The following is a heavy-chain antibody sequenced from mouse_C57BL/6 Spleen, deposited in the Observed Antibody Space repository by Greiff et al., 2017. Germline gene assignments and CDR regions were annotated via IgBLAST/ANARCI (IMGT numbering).Heavy chain of an antibody. V-gene: IGHV1-26*01. CDR3: ARSPLIYYGNHYYAMDY. CDR2: INPNNGGT. J-gene: IGHJ4*01. CDR1: GYTFTDYY. D-gene: IGHD2-1*01. Sequence: EVQLQQSGPELVKPGASVKISCKASGYTFTDYYMNWVKQSHGKSLEWIGDINPNNGGTSYNQKFKGKATLTVDKSSSTAYMEIRSLTSEDSAVYYCARSPLIYYGNHYYAMDYWGQGTSVTVSS.